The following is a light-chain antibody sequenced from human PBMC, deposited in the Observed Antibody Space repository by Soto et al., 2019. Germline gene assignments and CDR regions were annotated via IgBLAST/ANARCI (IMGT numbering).Light chain of an antibody. CDR3: QTWGTGIQV. CDR2: LNSDGSH. Sequence: QLVLTQSPSASASLGASVKLTCTLSSGHSSYAIAWHQQQPEKGPRYLMKLNSDGSHSKGDGIPDRFSGSSSGAERYLTISCLQSEEEADYYCQTWGTGIQVFGGGTKLTVL. CDR1: SGHSSYA. J-gene: IGLJ2*01. V-gene: IGLV4-69*01.